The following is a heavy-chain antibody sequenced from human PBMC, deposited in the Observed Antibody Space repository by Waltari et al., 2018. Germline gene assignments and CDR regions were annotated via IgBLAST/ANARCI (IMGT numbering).Heavy chain of an antibody. CDR2: SNGPGSKT. J-gene: IGHJ4*02. D-gene: IGHD5-12*01. V-gene: IGHV3-23*01. CDR3: ARDGYNWIAFDN. CDR1: GCPISSYA. Sequence: EAQLLESGGGLVQPGGALRMSCEVSGCPISSYAMNWVRQAPGKGLEWVSESNGPGSKTYYADSVEGRFTISKVNRNNILYLQMDSLRVEDTATYYCARDGYNWIAFDNWGQGILVTVSS.